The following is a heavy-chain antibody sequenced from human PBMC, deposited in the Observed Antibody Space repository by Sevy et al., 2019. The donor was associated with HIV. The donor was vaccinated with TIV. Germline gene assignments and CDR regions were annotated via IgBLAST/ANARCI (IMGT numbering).Heavy chain of an antibody. J-gene: IGHJ4*01. Sequence: ASVKVSCKVSGCSLIELSIHWVRQAPGKGLEWMGGFDPEHRKIIYAQKFQGRVTMTEDTSADTAYMEVSSLRSEDTAVYYCATGIGALRRGVYFDYWGHGTLVTVSS. CDR3: ATGIGALRRGVYFDY. D-gene: IGHD3-10*01. CDR2: FDPEHRKI. CDR1: GCSLIELS. V-gene: IGHV1-24*01.